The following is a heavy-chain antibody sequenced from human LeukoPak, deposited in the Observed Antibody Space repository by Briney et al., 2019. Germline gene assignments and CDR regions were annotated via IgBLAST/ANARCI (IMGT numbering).Heavy chain of an antibody. Sequence: ASVKVSCKASGYTFTGYYIHWVRQAPGQGLEWMGWINPNSGGTNYAQKFQGRVTMTRDTSIGTAYMELSRLRSDDTAVYYCARLYSGYGNYSYYEDVWGKGTTVTVSS. CDR3: ARLYSGYGNYSYYEDV. CDR1: GYTFTGYY. D-gene: IGHD5-12*01. J-gene: IGHJ6*04. CDR2: INPNSGGT. V-gene: IGHV1-2*02.